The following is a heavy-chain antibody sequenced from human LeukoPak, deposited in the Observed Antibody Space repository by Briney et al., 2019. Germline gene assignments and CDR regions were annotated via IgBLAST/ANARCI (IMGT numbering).Heavy chain of an antibody. Sequence: SETLSLTCAVSGGSISRTNWWSWVRQPPGKGLEWIGEIYHSGNTNYNPSLKSRVTISVDKSKNQFSLKLSPVTAADTAVYYCARDAYDSSGYSFDYWGQGTLVTVSS. CDR2: IYHSGNT. V-gene: IGHV4-4*02. CDR1: GGSISRTNW. J-gene: IGHJ4*02. CDR3: ARDAYDSSGYSFDY. D-gene: IGHD3-22*01.